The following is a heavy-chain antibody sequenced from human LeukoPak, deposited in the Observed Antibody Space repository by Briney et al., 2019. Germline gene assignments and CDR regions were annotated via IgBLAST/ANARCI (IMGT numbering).Heavy chain of an antibody. Sequence: SVKVSCKASGGTFSSYAISWVRQAPGQGLEWMGGIIPIFGTANYAQKFQGRVTITTDESTSTAYMELSSLRSEDTAVYYCATWGVPAASGLYYYYYMDVWGKGTTVTVSS. J-gene: IGHJ6*03. CDR1: GGTFSSYA. V-gene: IGHV1-69*05. CDR2: IIPIFGTA. D-gene: IGHD2-2*01. CDR3: ATWGVPAASGLYYYYYMDV.